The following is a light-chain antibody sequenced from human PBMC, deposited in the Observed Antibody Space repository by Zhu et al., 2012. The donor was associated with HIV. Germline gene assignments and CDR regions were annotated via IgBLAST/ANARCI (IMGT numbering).Light chain of an antibody. CDR1: QSVSSN. CDR3: QQYTNWPDT. J-gene: IGKJ2*01. V-gene: IGKV3-15*01. Sequence: EILMTQSPATLSVSPGTRATLSCRASQSVSSNLAWYQQKRGQPPRLLIYDASTRAPGIPARFSGGGSGTEYTLTIDGLQSDDFAVYYCQQYTNWPDTFGQGTEGGDQT. CDR2: DAS.